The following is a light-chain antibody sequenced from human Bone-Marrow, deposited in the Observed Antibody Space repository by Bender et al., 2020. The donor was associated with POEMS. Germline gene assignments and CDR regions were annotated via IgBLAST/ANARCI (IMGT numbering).Light chain of an antibody. CDR2: NTN. J-gene: IGLJ3*02. CDR1: SSNIVTNP. Sequence: QSVLTQPPSASGTPGQRVIISCSGSSSNIVTNPVNWYQHLPGTAPKVLIYNTNQRPSGVPDRFSGSKSGTSASLAISALQPEDEGDYYCATWHDSLNGWVFGGGTKLAVL. CDR3: ATWHDSLNGWV. V-gene: IGLV1-44*01.